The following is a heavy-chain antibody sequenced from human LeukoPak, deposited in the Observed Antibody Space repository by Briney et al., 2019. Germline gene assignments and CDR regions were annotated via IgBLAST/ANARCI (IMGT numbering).Heavy chain of an antibody. CDR3: AKDDGGSYYIYYYYMDV. D-gene: IGHD1-26*01. CDR2: ISGSGGTT. V-gene: IGHV3-23*01. CDR1: GFTFSSYA. Sequence: GGSLRLSCTASGFTFSSYAMSWVRQAPGKGLEWVSAISGSGGTTYYADSVKGRFTISRDNSRNTLYLQMNSLRAEDTAVYYCAKDDGGSYYIYYYYMDVWGKGTTVTISS. J-gene: IGHJ6*03.